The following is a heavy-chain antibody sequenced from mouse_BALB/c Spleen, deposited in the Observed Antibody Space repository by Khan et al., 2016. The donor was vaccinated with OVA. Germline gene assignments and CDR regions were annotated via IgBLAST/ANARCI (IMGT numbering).Heavy chain of an antibody. CDR2: IYPGSANT. CDR3: AGRFDY. J-gene: IGHJ2*01. CDR1: GYTFTDYH. V-gene: IGHV1-84*02. Sequence: QVRLQQSRPELVKPGTSVKISCKASGYTFTDYHINWVKQKPGQGLEWIGWIYPGSANTKYSENFKGKATLTVNTSSSTAYMQLSSLTSEDTAVYFCAGRFDYWGQGTTLTVSS.